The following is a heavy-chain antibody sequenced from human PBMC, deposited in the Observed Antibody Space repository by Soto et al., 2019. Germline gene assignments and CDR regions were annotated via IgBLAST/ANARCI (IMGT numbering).Heavy chain of an antibody. Sequence: GASVKVSCKTSGYSFNNYYMNWVRQAPGQGLEWMGIINPSDGSTTYAQKFQGRVTLTRDTSTSTVYMELSSLISEDTAVYYCARDQEGYTYGYYFDSWGQGTLVTVYS. CDR1: GYSFNNYY. V-gene: IGHV1-46*02. J-gene: IGHJ4*02. CDR2: INPSDGST. D-gene: IGHD3-3*01. CDR3: ARDQEGYTYGYYFDS.